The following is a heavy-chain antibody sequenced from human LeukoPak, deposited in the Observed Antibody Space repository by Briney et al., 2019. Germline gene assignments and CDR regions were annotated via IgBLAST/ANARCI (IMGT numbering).Heavy chain of an antibody. CDR2: ISAYNGNT. V-gene: IGHV1-18*01. CDR1: GYTFTSYG. Sequence: TSVKVSCKASGYTFTSYGISWVLQAPGQGLEWIGWISAYNGNTNYAQKLQGRVTMTTDTSTSTAYMELRSLRSDDTAMYYCARDIDYDFWSGSLGSWDVWGKGTTVTVSS. J-gene: IGHJ6*04. D-gene: IGHD3-3*01. CDR3: ARDIDYDFWSGSLGSWDV.